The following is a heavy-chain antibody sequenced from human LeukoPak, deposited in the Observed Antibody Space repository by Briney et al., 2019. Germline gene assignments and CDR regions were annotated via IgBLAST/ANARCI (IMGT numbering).Heavy chain of an antibody. V-gene: IGHV4-34*01. Sequence: KTSETLSLTCAVYGGSFSGYYWSWIRQPPGKGLEWIGEINHSGSTNYNPSLKSRVTTSVDTSKNQFSLNLSSVTAADTAVYYCARRAVAEWYFDLWGRGTLVTVSS. D-gene: IGHD6-19*01. CDR1: GGSFSGYY. CDR2: INHSGST. CDR3: ARRAVAEWYFDL. J-gene: IGHJ2*01.